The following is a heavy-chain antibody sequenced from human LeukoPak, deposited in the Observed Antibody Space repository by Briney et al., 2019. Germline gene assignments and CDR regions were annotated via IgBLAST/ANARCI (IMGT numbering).Heavy chain of an antibody. CDR1: GGSFSGYY. CDR3: ARGRVKYYYDSSGDY. Sequence: SETLSLTCAVYGGSFSGYYWSWIRQPPGKGLEWIGEINRSGSTNYNPSLKSRVTISVDTSKNQFSLKLSSVTAADTAVYYCARGRVKYYYDSSGDYWGQGTLVTVSS. J-gene: IGHJ4*02. CDR2: INRSGST. D-gene: IGHD3-22*01. V-gene: IGHV4-34*01.